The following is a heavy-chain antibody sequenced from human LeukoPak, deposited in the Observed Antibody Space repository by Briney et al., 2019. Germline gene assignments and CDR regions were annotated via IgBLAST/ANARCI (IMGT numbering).Heavy chain of an antibody. CDR2: INHDGSST. CDR3: ASPQNGF. J-gene: IGHJ4*02. V-gene: IGHV3-74*01. D-gene: IGHD4-17*01. Sequence: GGSLRLSCATSGFTFTTFWMHWVRQAPGKGLVWVSRINHDGSSTNYADSVKGRFTISRDNAKNSLYLQMNSLRAEDTAMFYCASPQNGFWGQGTLVTVSS. CDR1: GFTFTTFW.